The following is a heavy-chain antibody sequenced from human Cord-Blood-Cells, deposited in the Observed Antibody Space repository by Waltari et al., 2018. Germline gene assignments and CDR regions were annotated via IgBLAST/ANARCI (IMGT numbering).Heavy chain of an antibody. V-gene: IGHV3-53*04. J-gene: IGHJ4*02. CDR2: IYGGGST. CDR1: GFTVSSNY. CDR3: ARDELTGDRGRGD. D-gene: IGHD7-27*01. Sequence: EVQLVESGGGLVQPGGSLRLSCAASGFTVSSNYMSWVRQAPGKGLGWVSVIYGGGSTYYADSVKGRFTISRHNSKNTLYLQMNSLRAEDTAVYYCARDELTGDRGRGDWGQGTLVTVSS.